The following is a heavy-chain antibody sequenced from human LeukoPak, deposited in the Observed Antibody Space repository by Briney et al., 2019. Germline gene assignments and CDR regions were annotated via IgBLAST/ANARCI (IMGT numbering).Heavy chain of an antibody. CDR3: ARRYFDY. Sequence: GGSLRLSCAASGFTFSSYGMHWVRQAPGKGLEWVAVIWYDGSNKYYADSVKGRFTISRDNAKNSLYLQMNSLRAEDTAIYYCARRYFDYWGQGTLVTVSS. CDR2: IWYDGSNK. V-gene: IGHV3-33*01. CDR1: GFTFSSYG. J-gene: IGHJ4*02.